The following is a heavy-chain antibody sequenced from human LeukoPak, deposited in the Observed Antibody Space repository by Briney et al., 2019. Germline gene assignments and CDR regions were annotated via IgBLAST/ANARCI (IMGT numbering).Heavy chain of an antibody. J-gene: IGHJ4*02. V-gene: IGHV3-74*01. CDR2: ISSGGSTT. CDR3: ARDILAVEKNDY. Sequence: GGSLRLSCAASGFTFSNSYMHWVRQAPGKGLVWVSRISSGGSTTDYAASVQGRFTISSDNAENTLYLQMNSLSAEDTAVYYCARDILAVEKNDYWGQGTLVTVSS. D-gene: IGHD2-2*01. CDR1: GFTFSNSY.